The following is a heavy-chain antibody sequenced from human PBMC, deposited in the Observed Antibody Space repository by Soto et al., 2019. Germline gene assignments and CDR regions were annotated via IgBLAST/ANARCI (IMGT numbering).Heavy chain of an antibody. CDR3: ARGRWSITMVRGVQNWFDP. J-gene: IGHJ5*02. D-gene: IGHD3-10*01. CDR2: ISSSSSTI. V-gene: IGHV3-48*01. CDR1: GFTFSSYS. Sequence: GSLRLSCTASGFTFSSYSMNWVRQAPGKGLEWVSYISSSSSTIYYADSVKGRFTISRDNAKNSLYLQMNSLRAEDTAVYYCARGRWSITMVRGVQNWFDPWGQGTLVTVS.